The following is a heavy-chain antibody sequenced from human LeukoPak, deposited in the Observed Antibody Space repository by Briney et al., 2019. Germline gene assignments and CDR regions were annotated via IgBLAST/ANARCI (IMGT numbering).Heavy chain of an antibody. CDR1: GYTFTGYY. CDR2: INPNNGGT. V-gene: IGHV1-2*02. J-gene: IGHJ4*02. CDR3: VREYYDILTGYYPPDY. D-gene: IGHD3-9*01. Sequence: ASVKVSCKASGYTFTGYYIHWVRQAPGQGLEWMGWINPNNGGTNSAHKFQGRVSMTRDTSVSTAYMDLSRLRSDDTAVYYCVREYYDILTGYYPPDYWGQGTLVTVSS.